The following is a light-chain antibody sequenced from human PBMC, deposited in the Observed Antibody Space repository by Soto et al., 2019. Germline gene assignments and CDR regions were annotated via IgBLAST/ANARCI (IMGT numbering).Light chain of an antibody. CDR1: QRVGSNY. V-gene: IGKV3-20*01. CDR3: QQYGSTRWP. CDR2: GAS. Sequence: DIVLTHTPGTLSLSPGERATLSCRASQRVGSNYLAWYQQNPGQPPRLLIPGASSRASGIPDRFSGSGSGTDFTLTISRLEPEDFAVYYCQQYGSTRWPFGQGTKV. J-gene: IGKJ1*01.